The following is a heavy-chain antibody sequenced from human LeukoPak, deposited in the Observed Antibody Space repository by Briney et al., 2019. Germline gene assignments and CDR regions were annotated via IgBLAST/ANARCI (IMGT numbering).Heavy chain of an antibody. Sequence: GGSLRLSCAASGFTFSSYAMSWVRQAPGKGLEWVSAISSSSSYIYYADSVKGRFTISRDNAKNSLYLQMNSLRAEDTAVYYCARSRYYYDSSGYPVWHWGQGTLVTVSS. V-gene: IGHV3-21*01. CDR1: GFTFSSYA. CDR3: ARSRYYYDSSGYPVWH. CDR2: ISSSSSYI. D-gene: IGHD3-22*01. J-gene: IGHJ1*01.